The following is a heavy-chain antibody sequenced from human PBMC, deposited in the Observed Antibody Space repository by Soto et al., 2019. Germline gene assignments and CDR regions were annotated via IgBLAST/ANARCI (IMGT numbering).Heavy chain of an antibody. D-gene: IGHD6-6*01. Sequence: QVQLQESGPGLVKPSETLSLTCTVSGGSISSYYWSWIRQPPGKGLEWIGYIYYSGSTNYNPSLKSRVTISVDTSKNQFSLKLSSVTAADTAVYYCARFRAARRSDYYFDYWGQGTLVTVSS. CDR3: ARFRAARRSDYYFDY. CDR1: GGSISSYY. V-gene: IGHV4-59*01. J-gene: IGHJ4*02. CDR2: IYYSGST.